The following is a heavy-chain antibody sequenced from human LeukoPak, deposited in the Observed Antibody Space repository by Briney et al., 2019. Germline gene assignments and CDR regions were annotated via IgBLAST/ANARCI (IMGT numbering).Heavy chain of an antibody. CDR2: ISSTGGTI. CDR3: ARDFQSSY. Sequence: PGGSLRLSCAASGSTFSSNSMNWVRQAPGKGLEWVSYISSTGGTIYYADSMKGRFTISRDNAKNSLYLQMNRLRVEDTAVYYCARDFQSSYWGQGTLVTVSS. J-gene: IGHJ4*02. CDR1: GSTFSSNS. V-gene: IGHV3-48*04.